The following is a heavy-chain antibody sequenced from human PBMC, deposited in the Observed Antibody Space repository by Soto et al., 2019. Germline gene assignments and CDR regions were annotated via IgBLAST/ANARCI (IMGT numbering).Heavy chain of an antibody. D-gene: IGHD4-17*01. CDR1: GGSISSSSYY. V-gene: IGHV4-39*01. J-gene: IGHJ2*01. Sequence: SETLSLTCTVSGGSISSSSYYWGWIRQPPGKGLEWIGSIYYSGSTYYNPSLKSRVTISVDTSKNQFSLKLSSVTAADTAVYYCARPPSTVTTGGYFDLWGRGTMVTVYS. CDR3: ARPPSTVTTGGYFDL. CDR2: IYYSGST.